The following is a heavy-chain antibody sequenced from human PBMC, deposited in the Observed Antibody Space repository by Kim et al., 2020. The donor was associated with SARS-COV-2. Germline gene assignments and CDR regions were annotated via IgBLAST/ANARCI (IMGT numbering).Heavy chain of an antibody. J-gene: IGHJ6*01. V-gene: IGHV4-34*01. CDR1: GGSFSGYY. CDR3: ARIPLLLGFRELLRANYYG. Sequence: SETLSLTCAVYGGSFSGYYWSWIRQPPGKGLEWIGEINHSGSTNYNPSLKRLVTISVDTSKNQFSLTLSSVTTADTAVYYCARIPLLLGFRELLRANYYG. D-gene: IGHD3-10*01. CDR2: INHSGST.